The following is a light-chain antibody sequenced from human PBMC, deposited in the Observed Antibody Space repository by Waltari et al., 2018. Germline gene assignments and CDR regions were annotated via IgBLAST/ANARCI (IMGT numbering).Light chain of an antibody. V-gene: IGKV1-5*03. CDR2: KAS. Sequence: DIQMTQSPSTLSASVGDSVTITCRASPSINSWLAWYQHKPGEAPKLLIYKASSLESGVPSRFSGSGSGTEFTLTISSLQPDDFASYYCHQYKTYAWTFGQGTKVEIK. J-gene: IGKJ1*01. CDR3: HQYKTYAWT. CDR1: PSINSW.